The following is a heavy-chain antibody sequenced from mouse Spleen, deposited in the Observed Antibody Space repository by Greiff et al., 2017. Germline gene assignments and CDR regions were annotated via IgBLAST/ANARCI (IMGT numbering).Heavy chain of an antibody. Sequence: QVQLKQSGPGLVAPSQSLSITCTVSGFSLTSYGVDWVRQSPGKGLEWLGVIWGGGSTNYNSALKSRLSISKDNSKSQVFLKMNSLQTDDTAMYYCASDYYGKGGAMDYWGQGTSVTVSS. CDR3: ASDYYGKGGAMDY. J-gene: IGHJ4*01. CDR1: GFSLTSYG. V-gene: IGHV2-6*01. CDR2: IWGGGST. D-gene: IGHD2-1*01.